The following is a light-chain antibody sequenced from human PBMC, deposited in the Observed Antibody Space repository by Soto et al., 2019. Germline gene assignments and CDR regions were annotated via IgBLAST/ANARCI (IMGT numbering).Light chain of an antibody. CDR3: CSYAGSSTFYV. CDR2: EVS. J-gene: IGLJ1*01. Sequence: QSALTQPASVSGSPGQSITISCTGTSSDVGSYNLISWYQQYPDKAPKLMIYEVSKRPSGVSNRFSGPKSGNTASLTISGLQAEDEADYYCCSYAGSSTFYVFGSGTKVTVL. V-gene: IGLV2-23*02. CDR1: SSDVGSYNL.